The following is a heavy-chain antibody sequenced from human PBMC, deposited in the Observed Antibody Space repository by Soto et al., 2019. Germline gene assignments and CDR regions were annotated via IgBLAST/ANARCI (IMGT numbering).Heavy chain of an antibody. CDR3: ATKDDHKDDEPYYYGMDI. D-gene: IGHD3-16*01. V-gene: IGHV1-18*01. J-gene: IGHJ6*02. CDR1: GYTSSSYG. CDR2: ISVFNGDK. Sequence: QVQLLQSGGEVKTPGASLKVSCKAIGYTSSSYGINWVRQAPGQGLEWMGWISVFNGDKKYAQKFQGRVAITKDPGTSTAHMELRSLRSDAAAVYFCATKDDHKDDEPYYYGMDILGQGTTVTVSS.